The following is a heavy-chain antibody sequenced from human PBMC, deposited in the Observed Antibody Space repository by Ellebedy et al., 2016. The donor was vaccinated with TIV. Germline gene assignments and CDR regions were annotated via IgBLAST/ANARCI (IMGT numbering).Heavy chain of an antibody. D-gene: IGHD6-13*01. CDR1: GYNFTSYW. CDR2: IYPGDSDT. V-gene: IGHV5-51*01. J-gene: IGHJ4*02. Sequence: GGSLRLSCKGSGYNFTSYWIGWVRQMPGKGPEWMGIIYPGDSDTRYSPSFQGQVTTSADKSISTAYLQWSSLKASDTAMYYCARHPKAAAGPFLGDWGQGTLVTVSS. CDR3: ARHPKAAAGPFLGD.